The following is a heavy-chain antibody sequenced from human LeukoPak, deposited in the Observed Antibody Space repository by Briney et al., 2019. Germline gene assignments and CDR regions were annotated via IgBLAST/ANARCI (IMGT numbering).Heavy chain of an antibody. V-gene: IGHV1-2*02. J-gene: IGHJ5*02. CDR1: GYTFTGYY. D-gene: IGHD3-10*01. CDR3: ARDRPSYYYGSGTDHHRFGFDP. Sequence: ASVRVSCKASGYTFTGYYMHWVRQAPGQGLEWMGWINPNSGGTNYAQKFQGRVTMTRDTSISTAYMELSRLRSDDTAVYYCARDRPSYYYGSGTDHHRFGFDPWGQGTLVTVSS. CDR2: INPNSGGT.